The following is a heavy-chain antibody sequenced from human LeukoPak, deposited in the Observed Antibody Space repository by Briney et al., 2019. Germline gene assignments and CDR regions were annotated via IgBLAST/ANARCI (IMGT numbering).Heavy chain of an antibody. Sequence: GGSLRLSCAASGFTFSRYSMNWVRQAPGKGLEWVSYITNSSNNIYYADSVEGRFTVSRDNAKNSLYLQMNSLRAEDTAVYYCASAKFDYWGQGTLVTVSS. CDR3: ASAKFDY. J-gene: IGHJ4*02. CDR2: ITNSSNNI. CDR1: GFTFSRYS. V-gene: IGHV3-48*04.